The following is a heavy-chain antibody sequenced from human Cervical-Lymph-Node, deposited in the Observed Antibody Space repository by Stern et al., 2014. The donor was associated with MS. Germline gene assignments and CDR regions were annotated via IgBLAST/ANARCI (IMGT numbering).Heavy chain of an antibody. V-gene: IGHV4-4*02. CDR2: ICHGGST. Sequence: VQLVESGPGLVKPAGTLSLTCAVSGGSISTSNWCSWVRPPPRKRLEWIGEICHGGSTHYNPTLKSRVTISGDKSKNPLSLKLSLGTAADTAVYYCAREGYSSSYDAFDIWGQGTMVTVSS. D-gene: IGHD6-6*01. CDR1: GGSISTSNW. CDR3: AREGYSSSYDAFDI. J-gene: IGHJ3*02.